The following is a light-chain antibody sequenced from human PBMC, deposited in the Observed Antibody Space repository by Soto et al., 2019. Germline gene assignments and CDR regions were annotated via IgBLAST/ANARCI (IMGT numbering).Light chain of an antibody. J-gene: IGKJ4*01. Sequence: IQLTQSPSSLSASLGDIVTITCRASQDIRSDLVWYQQKPGKAPELLIYTASILLGGVPSRFSGSGSGTDFTLTVSSLQPEDFATYYCQQLSTYPLTFGGGTKVDIK. V-gene: IGKV1-9*01. CDR2: TAS. CDR1: QDIRSD. CDR3: QQLSTYPLT.